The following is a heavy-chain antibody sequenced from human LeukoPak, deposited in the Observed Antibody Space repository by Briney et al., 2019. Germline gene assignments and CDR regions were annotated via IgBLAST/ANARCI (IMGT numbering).Heavy chain of an antibody. CDR1: GFTFGDYA. V-gene: IGHV3-49*03. J-gene: IGHJ4*02. CDR2: IRSKAYGGTT. Sequence: RPGGSLRLSCTASGFTFGDYAMSWFRQAPGKGLEWVGFIRSKAYGGTTENAASVKGRFTISRDDSKSIAYLQMNSLKTEDTAVYYCARSGVYCSSVSCSVDYWGQGILVTVSS. D-gene: IGHD2-2*01. CDR3: ARSGVYCSSVSCSVDY.